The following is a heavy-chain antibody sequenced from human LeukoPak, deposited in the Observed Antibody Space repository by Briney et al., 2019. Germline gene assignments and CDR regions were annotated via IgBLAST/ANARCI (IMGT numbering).Heavy chain of an antibody. D-gene: IGHD3-22*01. J-gene: IGHJ4*02. V-gene: IGHV4-31*03. CDR2: IYYSGST. CDR1: GGSISSGGYY. CDR3: ARERLGDYDSSGYYDRSLYYFDY. Sequence: SGTLSLTCTVSGGSISSGGYYWSWIRLHPGKGLEWIGYIYYSGSTYYNPSLKSRVTISVDTSKNQFSLKLSSVTAADTAVYYCARERLGDYDSSGYYDRSLYYFDYWGQGTLVTVSS.